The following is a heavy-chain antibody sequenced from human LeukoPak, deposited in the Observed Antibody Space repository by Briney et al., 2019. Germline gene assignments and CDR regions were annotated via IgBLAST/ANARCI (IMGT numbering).Heavy chain of an antibody. D-gene: IGHD2/OR15-2a*01. CDR1: GFTFRNYW. CDR3: ARNSNRYMDV. V-gene: IGHV3-7*01. J-gene: IGHJ6*03. Sequence: AGGSLRLSCAASGFTFRNYWMRWVRQAPGKGLEWVANIKEDGSEKYYVDYVKGRFTISRDNAKNSLYLQMNSLRAEDTAVYYCARNSNRYMDVWGKGTTVTVSS. CDR2: IKEDGSEK.